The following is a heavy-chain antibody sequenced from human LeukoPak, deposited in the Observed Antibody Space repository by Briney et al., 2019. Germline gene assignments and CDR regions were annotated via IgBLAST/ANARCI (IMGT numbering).Heavy chain of an antibody. J-gene: IGHJ5*02. CDR3: ARAMAVVVVAATWFDP. CDR1: GGSFSGYY. D-gene: IGHD2-15*01. Sequence: SETLSLTCAVYGGSFSGYYWGWIRQPPGKGLEWIGSIYYSGSTYYNPSLKSRVTISVDKSKNQFSLKLSSVTAADTAVYYCARAMAVVVVAATWFDPWGQGTLVTVSS. CDR2: IYYSGST. V-gene: IGHV4-34*01.